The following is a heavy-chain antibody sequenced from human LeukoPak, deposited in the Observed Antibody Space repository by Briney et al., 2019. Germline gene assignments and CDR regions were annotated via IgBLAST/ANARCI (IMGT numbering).Heavy chain of an antibody. D-gene: IGHD2-2*01. CDR2: INPNSGGT. CDR3: ARDRVIVGYCISTSCSPFRY. V-gene: IGHV1-2*02. CDR1: GYTFTGYY. Sequence: GASVKVSCKASGYTFTGYYMHWVRQAPGQGLEWMGWINPNSGGTNYAQKFQGRVTMTRDTSISTAYMELSRLRSDDTAVYYCARDRVIVGYCISTSCSPFRYWGQGTLVTVSS. J-gene: IGHJ4*02.